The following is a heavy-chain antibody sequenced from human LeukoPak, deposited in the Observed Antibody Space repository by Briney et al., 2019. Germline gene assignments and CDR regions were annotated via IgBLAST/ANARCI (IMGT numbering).Heavy chain of an antibody. Sequence: ASVKVSCKASGGTFSSYAISWVRQAPGQGLEWMGRIIPIFGTANYAQKFQGRVTITTDESTSTAYMELSSLRSDDTAVYYCARADVILRYFDWLQDAFDIWGQGTMVTVSS. V-gene: IGHV1-69*05. D-gene: IGHD3-9*01. J-gene: IGHJ3*02. CDR3: ARADVILRYFDWLQDAFDI. CDR1: GGTFSSYA. CDR2: IIPIFGTA.